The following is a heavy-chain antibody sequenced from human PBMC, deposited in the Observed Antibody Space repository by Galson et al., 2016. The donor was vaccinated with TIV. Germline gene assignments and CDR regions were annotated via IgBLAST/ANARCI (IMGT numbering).Heavy chain of an antibody. CDR3: AREPRSGNYFDY. CDR1: GYSFASYW. Sequence: QSGAEVKKPGESLKTSCKGSGYSFASYWIGWVRQMPGKGLECMGVIYPGDSDTRYSPTFQGQVTISADKSLSTAYLQWSSLKASDTAMYYCAREPRSGNYFDYWGQGALVTVSS. J-gene: IGHJ4*02. CDR2: IYPGDSDT. D-gene: IGHD2-15*01. V-gene: IGHV5-51*03.